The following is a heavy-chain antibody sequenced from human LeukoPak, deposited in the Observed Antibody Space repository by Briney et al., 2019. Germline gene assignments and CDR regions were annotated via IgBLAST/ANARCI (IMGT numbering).Heavy chain of an antibody. J-gene: IGHJ4*02. CDR1: GFTFSNYW. V-gene: IGHV3-7*01. CDR2: IKQDGSAE. CDR3: ARHIDWKFDY. Sequence: GGSLRLSCALSGFTFSNYWMTWVRQPPGKGLEWVANIKQDGSAEYYVDSVKGRFTISKDNAKSSLYLQMNSLRAEDTAVYYCARHIDWKFDYWGQGTLVTVSS. D-gene: IGHD1-1*01.